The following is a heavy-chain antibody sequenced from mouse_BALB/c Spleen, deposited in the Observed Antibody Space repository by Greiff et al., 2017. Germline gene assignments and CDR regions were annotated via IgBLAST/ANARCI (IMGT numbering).Heavy chain of an antibody. CDR1: GFTFSSYT. CDR2: ISNGGGST. CDR3: ARDWFAY. Sequence: EVQVVESGGGLVQPGGSLKLSCAASGFTFSSYTMSWVRQTPEKRLEWVAYISNGGGSTYYPDTVKGRFTISRDNAKNTLYLQMSSLKSEDTAMYYCARDWFAYWGQGTLVTVSA. V-gene: IGHV5-12-2*01. J-gene: IGHJ3*01.